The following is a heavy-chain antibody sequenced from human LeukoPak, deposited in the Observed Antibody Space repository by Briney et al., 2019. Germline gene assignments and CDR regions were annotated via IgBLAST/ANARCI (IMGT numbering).Heavy chain of an antibody. CDR1: GFTFSSYG. Sequence: GGSLRLSCAASGFTFSSYGMHWVRQAPGKGLDRVAVIWFDGSNKYYADSVKGRFTISRDNSKNTLHLQMTSLRAEDTAVYYCARDGELPADYWGQGTLVTVSS. D-gene: IGHD1-26*01. CDR3: ARDGELPADY. CDR2: IWFDGSNK. V-gene: IGHV3-33*01. J-gene: IGHJ4*02.